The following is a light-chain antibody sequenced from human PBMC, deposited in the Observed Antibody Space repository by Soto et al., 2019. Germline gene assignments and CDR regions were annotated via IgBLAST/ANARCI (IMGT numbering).Light chain of an antibody. CDR3: QQYGGSPYT. J-gene: IGKJ2*01. Sequence: EIVLTQSPGTVSLSPGERATLSCRASQRVGSSYLSWYQQKPNQTPRLLIFGASNRAAGIPDRFGGSGSGTDFTLTISRLEPEDSAVYSCQQYGGSPYTFGQGTKLDIK. CDR2: GAS. V-gene: IGKV3-20*01. CDR1: QRVGSSY.